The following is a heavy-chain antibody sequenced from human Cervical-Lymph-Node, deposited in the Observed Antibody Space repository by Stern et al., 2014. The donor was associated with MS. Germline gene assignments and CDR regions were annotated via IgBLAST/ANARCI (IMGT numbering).Heavy chain of an antibody. CDR2: IWYDGSIK. CDR1: GFTFTKSG. Sequence: QVQLVESGGGVVQTGRSLRLSCAASGFTFTKSGMHWVRQAPGKGLEWVAVIWYDGSIKYYADSVKGRFTISRDNSNNILYMQMNSLRADDTAMYYCVRGRGYNYGLGDFWGHGTMVTVSS. V-gene: IGHV3-33*01. CDR3: VRGRGYNYGLGDF. J-gene: IGHJ3*01. D-gene: IGHD5-18*01.